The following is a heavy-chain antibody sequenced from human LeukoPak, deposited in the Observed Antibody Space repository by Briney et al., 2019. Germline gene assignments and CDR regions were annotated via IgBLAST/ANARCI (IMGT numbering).Heavy chain of an antibody. J-gene: IGHJ4*02. CDR3: ARSEGIAARFRY. Sequence: SETLSLTCAVYGGSFRGYYWSWIRQPPGKGLEWIGEITHSGSTNYNPSLKSRVTISVDTSKNQFSLKLSSVTAADTAVYYCARSEGIAARFRYWGQGTLVTVSS. V-gene: IGHV4-34*01. D-gene: IGHD6-6*01. CDR1: GGSFRGYY. CDR2: ITHSGST.